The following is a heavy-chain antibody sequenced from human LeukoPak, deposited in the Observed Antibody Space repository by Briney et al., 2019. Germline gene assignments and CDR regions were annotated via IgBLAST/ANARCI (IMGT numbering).Heavy chain of an antibody. D-gene: IGHD6-6*01. CDR3: ARRTYSGSSPFDY. CDR2: IYYSGST. J-gene: IGHJ4*02. CDR1: GGSIRSYY. V-gene: IGHV4-59*01. Sequence: SETLSLTCTVSGGSIRSYYWSWIRQPPGKGLEWIGYIYYSGSTNYKPSLKSRVTISVDTSKNQFSLKLSSVTAADTAVYYCARRTYSGSSPFDYWGQGTLVTVST.